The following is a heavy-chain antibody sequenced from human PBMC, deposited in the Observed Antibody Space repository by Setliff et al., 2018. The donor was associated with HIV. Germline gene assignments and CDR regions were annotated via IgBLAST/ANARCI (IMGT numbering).Heavy chain of an antibody. D-gene: IGHD3-22*01. CDR1: GYTFSRYA. Sequence: ASVKVSCKASGYTFSRYAMHWVRQAPGQRLEWMGWINAGNGNTKYSQKFQGRVSIARDTSASTAYMELSSLRSEDTAVYYCARGRNYDSSGYGDYYYYMDVWGKGTTVTVSS. J-gene: IGHJ6*03. CDR3: ARGRNYDSSGYGDYYYYMDV. V-gene: IGHV1-3*01. CDR2: INAGNGNT.